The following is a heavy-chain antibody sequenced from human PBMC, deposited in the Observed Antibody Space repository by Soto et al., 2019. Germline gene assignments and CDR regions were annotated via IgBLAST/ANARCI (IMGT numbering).Heavy chain of an antibody. CDR3: AADTLQKAV. J-gene: IGHJ4*02. Sequence: SVKVSCKNSGFTISTCAVQWVRQARGQRLEWIGWIVVGSGKTNYAQKFQDRVAITRDTSTGTSYLEMTGLTSADTAAYYCAADTLQKAVWGQGTLVTVSS. V-gene: IGHV1-58*01. CDR2: IVVGSGKT. CDR1: GFTISTCA. D-gene: IGHD3-10*01.